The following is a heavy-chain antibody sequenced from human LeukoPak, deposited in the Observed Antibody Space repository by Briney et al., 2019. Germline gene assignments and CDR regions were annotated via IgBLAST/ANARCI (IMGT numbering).Heavy chain of an antibody. J-gene: IGHJ4*02. Sequence: SETLSLTCTVSGGSITNYYWSWIRQPPGKGLEWSGYIYYSGSTEYNPSLKSRVTISVDTSKNQFSLKLTSVTAADSATYYCARHDRNSGRYYDFDYWGQGTLVTVSS. V-gene: IGHV4-59*08. CDR1: GGSITNYY. CDR2: IYYSGST. CDR3: ARHDRNSGRYYDFDY. D-gene: IGHD1-26*01.